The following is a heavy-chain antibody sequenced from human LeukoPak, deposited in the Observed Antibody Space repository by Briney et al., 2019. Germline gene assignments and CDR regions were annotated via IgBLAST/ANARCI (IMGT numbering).Heavy chain of an antibody. D-gene: IGHD6-19*01. CDR3: ARDESIAVAGTVPFDY. CDR1: GYTFTSYD. J-gene: IGHJ4*02. CDR2: ISVYNGDT. V-gene: IGHV1-18*01. Sequence: ASVKVSCKASGYTFTSYDINWVRQATGQGLEWMGWISVYNGDTNYAQKLQGRVTMTTDTSTTTVYMELRSLRSDDTAVYYCARDESIAVAGTVPFDYWGQGTLVTVSS.